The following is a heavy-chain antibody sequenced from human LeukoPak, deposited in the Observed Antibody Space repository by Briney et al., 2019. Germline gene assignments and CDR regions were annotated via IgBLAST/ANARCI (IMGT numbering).Heavy chain of an antibody. D-gene: IGHD3-10*01. Sequence: GESLKISCKGSGYSFTSYWISWVCQMPGKGLEWMGRIDPSDSYTNYSPSFQGHVTISADKSISTAYLQWSSLKASDTAMYYCARHYGGSGSYYKEGYYYYYGMDVWGQGTTVTVSS. V-gene: IGHV5-10-1*01. CDR2: IDPSDSYT. CDR1: GYSFTSYW. J-gene: IGHJ6*02. CDR3: ARHYGGSGSYYKEGYYYYYGMDV.